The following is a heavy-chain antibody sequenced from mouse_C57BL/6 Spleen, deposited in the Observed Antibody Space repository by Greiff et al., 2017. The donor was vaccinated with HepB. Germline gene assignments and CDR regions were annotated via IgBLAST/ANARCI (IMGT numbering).Heavy chain of an antibody. Sequence: SGTVLARPGASVKMSCKTSGYTFTSYWMHWVKQRPGQGLAWIGAIYPGNSDTSYNQKFKGKAKLTAVTSASTAYMELSSLTHEDSAVYYCTRTYYDYDGGAMDDWGPGTSVTVSS. CDR1: GYTFTSYW. CDR3: TRTYYDYDGGAMDD. D-gene: IGHD2-4*01. V-gene: IGHV1-5*01. CDR2: IYPGNSDT. J-gene: IGHJ4*01.